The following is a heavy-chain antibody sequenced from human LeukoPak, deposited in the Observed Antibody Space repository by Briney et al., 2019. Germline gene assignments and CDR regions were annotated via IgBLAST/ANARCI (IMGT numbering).Heavy chain of an antibody. CDR3: GSGSTWLP. D-gene: IGHD6-13*01. V-gene: IGHV3-7*01. CDR1: GFSFSTYW. CDR2: IKEDGSEK. Sequence: GSVRLSCAASGFSFSTYWMSWVRQAPGKGLEWVANIKEDGSEKHYVDSVRGRFTISRDNAKNSLYLQMNGLRGEDTAVYYCGSGSTWLPRGQGTLVTVSS. J-gene: IGHJ4*02.